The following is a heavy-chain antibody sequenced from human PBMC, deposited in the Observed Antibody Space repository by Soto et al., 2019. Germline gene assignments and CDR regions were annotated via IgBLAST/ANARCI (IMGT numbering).Heavy chain of an antibody. CDR2: IYSGGST. V-gene: IGHV3-53*01. Sequence: EVQLVESGGGLIQPGGSLRLSCAASGFTVSSNYMSWVRQAPGKGLEWVSVIYSGGSTYYADSVKGRFTISRDNSKNTLYLQMNSLRAEDTAVYYCARDRALAAPYYYYGMDVWGQGTTVTVSS. CDR3: ARDRALAAPYYYYGMDV. J-gene: IGHJ6*02. D-gene: IGHD6-13*01. CDR1: GFTVSSNY.